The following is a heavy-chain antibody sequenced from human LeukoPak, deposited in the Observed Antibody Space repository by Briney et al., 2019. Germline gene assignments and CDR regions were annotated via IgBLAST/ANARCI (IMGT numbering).Heavy chain of an antibody. CDR2: SNHGGST. CDR3: ARGPASHSFDY. V-gene: IGHV4-34*01. Sequence: PSETLSLTCTVSGGSISSYYWSWIRQPPGKGLEWIGESNHGGSTNYNPSLKSRVTISVDTSKNQFSLKLRSVTAADTAVYYCARGPASHSFDYWGQGTLVTVSS. J-gene: IGHJ4*02. CDR1: GGSISSYY.